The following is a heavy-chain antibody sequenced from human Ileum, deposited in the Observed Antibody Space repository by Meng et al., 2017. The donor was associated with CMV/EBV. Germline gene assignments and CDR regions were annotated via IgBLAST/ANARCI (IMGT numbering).Heavy chain of an antibody. J-gene: IGHJ4*02. D-gene: IGHD2-2*01. CDR3: ARGSSSWAFDY. Sequence: QVQLQESGPRLVKPSETFSLTCTVSGGSISGYYWSWFRQPATKGLEWIGRVYSSGSTDYNPSLQSRVTMSVDTSKNQFSLKLSSVTAADTAVYYCARGSSSWAFDYWGQGTLVTVSS. V-gene: IGHV4-4*07. CDR2: VYSSGST. CDR1: GGSISGYY.